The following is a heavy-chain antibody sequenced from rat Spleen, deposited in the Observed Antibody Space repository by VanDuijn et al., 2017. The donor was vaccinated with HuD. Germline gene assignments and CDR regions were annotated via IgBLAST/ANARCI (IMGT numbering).Heavy chain of an antibody. D-gene: IGHD1-2*01. CDR3: TRGGSTRFDY. CDR2: ISTGGTNT. Sequence: EVQLVESGGGLVQPGRSMKLSCADSGFTFGDYGMGWVRQAPTKGLEWIASISTGGTNTYYRGSVKGRFTISRDNAKNTLYLQMNSLRYEDTATYYCTRGGSTRFDYWGQGVMVTVSS. CDR1: GFTFGDYG. J-gene: IGHJ2*01. V-gene: IGHV5S13*01.